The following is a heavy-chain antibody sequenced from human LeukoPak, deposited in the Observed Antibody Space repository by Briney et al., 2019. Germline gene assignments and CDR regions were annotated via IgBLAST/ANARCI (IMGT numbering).Heavy chain of an antibody. CDR2: LSNSGDSR. CDR3: AKGTMIVVLGGY. Sequence: GGSLSLSCAASGFTFSSYSMSWVRQAPGKGLEWVSGLSNSGDSRYYADSVQGRFTISRDNSKNTLYLQMNSLRAEDTAVYYCAKGTMIVVLGGYWGQGTLVTVSS. CDR1: GFTFSSYS. D-gene: IGHD3-22*01. V-gene: IGHV3-23*01. J-gene: IGHJ4*02.